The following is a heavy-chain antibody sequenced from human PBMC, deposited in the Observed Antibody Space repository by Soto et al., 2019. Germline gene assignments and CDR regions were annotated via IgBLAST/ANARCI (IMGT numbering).Heavy chain of an antibody. Sequence: QVQLVQSGAEVKKPGSSVKVSCKASGGTFSSYAISWVRQAPGQGLEWMGGIIPIFGTANYAQKFQGRVTITEDESTSTAYMELSGLRSEDTALYYCARVVTVVKSFHYWYFDLWGRGTLVIVSS. D-gene: IGHD2-15*01. V-gene: IGHV1-69*12. CDR1: GGTFSSYA. J-gene: IGHJ2*01. CDR2: IIPIFGTA. CDR3: ARVVTVVKSFHYWYFDL.